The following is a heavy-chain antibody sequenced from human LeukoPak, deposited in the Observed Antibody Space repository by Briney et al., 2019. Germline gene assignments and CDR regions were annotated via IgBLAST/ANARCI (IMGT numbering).Heavy chain of an antibody. CDR2: ISGSGGSA. CDR1: GFTFSSYA. Sequence: PGGSLRLSCAASGFTFSSYAMSWVRQAPGKGLEWVSAISGSGGSAYYADSVKGRFTISRDNSKNTLYLQINSLRAEDTAVYYCAKAYHHEVAGTFDWGQGTLVTVSS. V-gene: IGHV3-23*01. CDR3: AKAYHHEVAGTFD. D-gene: IGHD6-19*01. J-gene: IGHJ4*02.